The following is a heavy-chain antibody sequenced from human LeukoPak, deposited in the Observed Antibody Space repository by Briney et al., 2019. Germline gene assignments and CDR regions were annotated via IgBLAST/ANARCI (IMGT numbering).Heavy chain of an antibody. CDR1: GYTFTSYY. Sequence: ASVKVSCKASGYTFTSYYMHWVRQAPGQGLEWMGIINPSGGSTSYAQKFQGRVTMTRDMSTSTVYMELSSLRSEDTAVYYCARYSSSRTFLSYWGQGTLVTVSS. CDR3: ARYSSSRTFLSY. V-gene: IGHV1-46*01. D-gene: IGHD6-6*01. CDR2: INPSGGST. J-gene: IGHJ4*02.